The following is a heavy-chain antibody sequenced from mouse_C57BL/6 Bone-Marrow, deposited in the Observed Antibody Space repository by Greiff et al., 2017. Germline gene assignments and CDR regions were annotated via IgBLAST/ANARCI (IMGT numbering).Heavy chain of an antibody. CDR2: ISDGGSYT. J-gene: IGHJ3*01. D-gene: IGHD2-3*01. CDR1: GFTFSSYA. V-gene: IGHV5-4*01. Sequence: EVKLVESGGGLVKPGGSLKLSCAASGFTFSSYAMSWVRQTPEKRLEWVATISDGGSYTYYPDNVKGRFTISRDNAKNNLYLQMSHLKSEDTAMYYCAREGGWLLPWFAYWGQGTLVTVSA. CDR3: AREGGWLLPWFAY.